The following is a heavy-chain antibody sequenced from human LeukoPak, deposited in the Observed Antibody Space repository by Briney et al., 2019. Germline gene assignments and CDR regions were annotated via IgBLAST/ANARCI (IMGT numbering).Heavy chain of an antibody. CDR3: AKDRARIVGSYEENWFDP. V-gene: IGHV3-23*01. CDR2: ISGSGGST. J-gene: IGHJ5*02. Sequence: GGSLRLSCAASGFTFSSYAMSWVRQAPGEGLEWVSAISGSGGSTYYADSVKGRFTISRDNSKNTLYLQMNSLRAEDTAVYYCAKDRARIVGSYEENWFDPWGQGTLVTVSS. CDR1: GFTFSSYA. D-gene: IGHD5-18*01.